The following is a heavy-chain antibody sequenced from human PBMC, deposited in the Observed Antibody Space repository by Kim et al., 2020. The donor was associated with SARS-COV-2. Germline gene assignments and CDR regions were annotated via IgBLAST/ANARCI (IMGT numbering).Heavy chain of an antibody. V-gene: IGHV3-64*01. CDR1: GFTFSSYA. CDR2: ISSNGGST. Sequence: GGSLRLSCAASGFTFSSYAMHWVRQAPGKGLEYVSAISSNGGSTYYANSVKGRFTISRDNSKNTLYLQMGSLRAEDMAVYYCARGGATVTVSPFDYWGQG. D-gene: IGHD4-17*01. J-gene: IGHJ4*02. CDR3: ARGGATVTVSPFDY.